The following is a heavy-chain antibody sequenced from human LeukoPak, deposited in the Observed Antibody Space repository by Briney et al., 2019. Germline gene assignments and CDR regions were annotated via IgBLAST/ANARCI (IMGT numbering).Heavy chain of an antibody. J-gene: IGHJ6*02. CDR3: ARDETSGWYVRGYYYYGMDV. CDR1: GFTFSSYA. D-gene: IGHD6-19*01. CDR2: ISYDGSNK. Sequence: GGSLRLSCAASGFTFSSYAMHWVRQAPGKGLEWVAVISYDGSNKYYADSVKGRFTISRDNSKNTLYLQMNSLRAEDTAVYYCARDETSGWYVRGYYYYGMDVWGQGTTVTVSS. V-gene: IGHV3-30-3*01.